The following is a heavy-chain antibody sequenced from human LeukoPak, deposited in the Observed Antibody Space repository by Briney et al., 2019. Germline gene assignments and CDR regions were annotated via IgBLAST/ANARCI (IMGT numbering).Heavy chain of an antibody. D-gene: IGHD1-26*01. CDR1: GGAVNSGNYY. Sequence: SETLSLTCTVSGGAVNSGNYYWSWIRQPPGKGLEWIGYTYYSGSTNYNPSLKSRVTMSVDTSKNRFSLNLSSVTAADTAMYYCARDIAVGPTTRFDYWGQGALVTVSS. CDR3: ARDIAVGPTTRFDY. V-gene: IGHV4-61*01. CDR2: TYYSGST. J-gene: IGHJ4*02.